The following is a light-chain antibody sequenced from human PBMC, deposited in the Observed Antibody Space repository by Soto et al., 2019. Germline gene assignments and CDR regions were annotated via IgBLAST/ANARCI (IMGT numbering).Light chain of an antibody. CDR3: QQYNTWWT. Sequence: EIVMTQSPATLSVSPGERATLSCRASQSVSSKLAWYQQKPGQAPRLLIYGASTRATGIPARFSGSGSGTEFTLTISILPSEDFAFYYCQQYNTWWTFGQGTKVEIK. J-gene: IGKJ1*01. V-gene: IGKV3-15*01. CDR2: GAS. CDR1: QSVSSK.